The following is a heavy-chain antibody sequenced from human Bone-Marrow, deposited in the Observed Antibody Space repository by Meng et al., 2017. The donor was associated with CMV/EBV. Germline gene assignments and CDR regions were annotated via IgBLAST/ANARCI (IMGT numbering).Heavy chain of an antibody. V-gene: IGHV4-34*01. CDR3: ARAFPEGGFGELNLFDY. Sequence: SETPSLTCAVHGGSFSGYYWSWIRQPPGKGLEWIGEINHSGSTNYNPSLKSRVTISVDTSKNQFSLKLSSVTAADTAVYYCARAFPEGGFGELNLFDYWGQGTLVTFYS. D-gene: IGHD3-10*01. CDR2: INHSGST. J-gene: IGHJ4*02. CDR1: GGSFSGYY.